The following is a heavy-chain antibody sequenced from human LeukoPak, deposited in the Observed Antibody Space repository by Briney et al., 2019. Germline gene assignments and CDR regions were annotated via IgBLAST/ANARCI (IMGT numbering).Heavy chain of an antibody. Sequence: SETLSLTCTVSGGSISGHYWSCIRQPPGKGLEWIGYIDYSGSTNYNPYLKSRVTISVDTSKNQFSLKLSSVTAADTAVYYCARFGYSGYDGIDYWGQGTLVTVSS. CDR1: GGSISGHY. D-gene: IGHD5-12*01. CDR2: IDYSGST. J-gene: IGHJ4*02. CDR3: ARFGYSGYDGIDY. V-gene: IGHV4-59*11.